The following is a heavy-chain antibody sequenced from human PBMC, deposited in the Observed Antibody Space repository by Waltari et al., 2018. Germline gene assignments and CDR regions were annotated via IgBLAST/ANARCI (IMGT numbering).Heavy chain of an antibody. CDR3: AKDRYCSGGSCYLDYFDY. Sequence: EVQLLESGGGLVQPGGSLRLSCAAAGFTFSRYTMSWVGQAPGKGLEWVSAISGSGGSTYYADSVKGRFTISRDNSKNTLYLQMNSLRAEDTAVYYCAKDRYCSGGSCYLDYFDYWGQGTLVTVSS. D-gene: IGHD2-15*01. J-gene: IGHJ4*02. CDR1: GFTFSRYT. CDR2: ISGSGGST. V-gene: IGHV3-23*01.